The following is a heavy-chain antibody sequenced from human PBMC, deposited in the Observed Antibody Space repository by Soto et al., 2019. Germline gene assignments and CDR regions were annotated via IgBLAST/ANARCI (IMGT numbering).Heavy chain of an antibody. CDR3: ARGSAFIGLDY. CDR1: GFTFSSYA. CDR2: ISYDGSDK. V-gene: IGHV3-30-3*01. D-gene: IGHD1-26*01. J-gene: IGHJ4*02. Sequence: PGGSLRLSCAASGFTFSSYAMHWVRQAPGKGLEWVALISYDGSDKDYADSVKGRFTISRDNSKNSLYLQMNSLRTEDTALYYCARGSAFIGLDYWGQGTPVTVSS.